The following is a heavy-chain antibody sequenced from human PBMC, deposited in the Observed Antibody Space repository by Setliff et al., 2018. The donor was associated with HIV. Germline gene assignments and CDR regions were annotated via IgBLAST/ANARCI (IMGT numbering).Heavy chain of an antibody. CDR1: GFTFDDYT. D-gene: IGHD3-22*01. CDR2: ITWDGGST. V-gene: IGHV3-43*01. J-gene: IGHJ4*02. CDR3: AKSSSGYYFMDY. Sequence: HPGGSLRLSCAASGFTFDDYTMHWVRQAPGKGLEWVSLITWDGGSTYYADSVKGRFTISRDNSKNSLYLQMNSLRTEDTALYYCAKSSSGYYFMDYWGQGTRVTVSS.